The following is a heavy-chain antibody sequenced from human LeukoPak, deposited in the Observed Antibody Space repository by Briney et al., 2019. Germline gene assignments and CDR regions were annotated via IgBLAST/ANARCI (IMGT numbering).Heavy chain of an antibody. Sequence: GASLQISCKGSGSSFTSYWIGWVRQLPGKGLEWMGIIYPGDSDTRYGPSFQGQVTISADKSISTAYLQWSSLKASDTAMYYCARLPSTYYDFYLVFDAFDIWGQGTMVTVSS. CDR1: GSSFTSYW. V-gene: IGHV5-51*01. CDR2: IYPGDSDT. D-gene: IGHD3-3*01. CDR3: ARLPSTYYDFYLVFDAFDI. J-gene: IGHJ3*02.